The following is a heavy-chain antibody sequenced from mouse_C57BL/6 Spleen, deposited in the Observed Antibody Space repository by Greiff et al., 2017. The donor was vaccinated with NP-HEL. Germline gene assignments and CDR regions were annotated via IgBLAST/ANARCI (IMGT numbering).Heavy chain of an antibody. J-gene: IGHJ3*01. CDR1: GFSLTSYG. D-gene: IGHD2-4*01. Sequence: VQRVESGPGLVQPSQSLSITCTVSGFSLTSYGVHWVRQPPGKGLEWLGVIWSGGSTDYNAAFISRLSISKDNSKSQVFFKMNSLQADDTAIYYWAKTDYDYGRFAYWGQGTLVTVAA. CDR3: AKTDYDYGRFAY. CDR2: IWSGGST. V-gene: IGHV2-4*01.